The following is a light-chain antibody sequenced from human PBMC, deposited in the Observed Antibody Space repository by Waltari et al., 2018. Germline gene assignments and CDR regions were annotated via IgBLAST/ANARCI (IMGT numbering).Light chain of an antibody. J-gene: IGLJ3*02. CDR3: SSYRSSSTLGV. V-gene: IGLV2-14*01. CDR2: EVS. Sequence: QSALTQPASVSGSPGQSITISCTGTSSDVGGYDFVSWYQHHPGNAPKLMIYEVSQRPAGVSNRFSGSKSGNTASLTISGLQAEDEANYYCSSYRSSSTLGVFGGGTKLTVL. CDR1: SSDVGGYDF.